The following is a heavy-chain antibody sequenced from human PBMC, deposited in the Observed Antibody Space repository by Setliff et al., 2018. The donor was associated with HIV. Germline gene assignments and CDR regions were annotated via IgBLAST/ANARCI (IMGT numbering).Heavy chain of an antibody. CDR2: INAGNGHT. CDR1: GYTFTSYA. Sequence: ASVKVSCKASGYTFTSYALHWVRQAPGQRLEWMGWINAGNGHTKYSQKFQGRVSITRDTSASTAYMELSSLRSEDTAVYYCARDRCNSVSCYLYNWFDPWGQGTLVTVSS. J-gene: IGHJ5*02. D-gene: IGHD2-2*01. CDR3: ARDRCNSVSCYLYNWFDP. V-gene: IGHV1-3*01.